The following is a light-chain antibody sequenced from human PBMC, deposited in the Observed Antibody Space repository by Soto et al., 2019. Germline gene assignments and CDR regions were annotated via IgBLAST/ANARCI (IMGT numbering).Light chain of an antibody. CDR3: QQYQNLWT. Sequence: ESVLTQSPGTLSLSPGERSTLSCMAIQSVSSSYLAWYQQKPGQAPRLLIYGASSRATGIPARLSGSGSGTEFTLTISGLQSEDFALYYCQQYQNLWTFGQGTKVDIK. CDR1: QSVSSSY. CDR2: GAS. V-gene: IGKV3-20*01. J-gene: IGKJ1*01.